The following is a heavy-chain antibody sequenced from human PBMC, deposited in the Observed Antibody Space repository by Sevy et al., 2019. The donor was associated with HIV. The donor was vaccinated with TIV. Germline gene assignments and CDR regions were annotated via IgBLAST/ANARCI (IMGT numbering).Heavy chain of an antibody. V-gene: IGHV3-30*03. CDR1: KFTFSLYA. Sequence: GGSLRLSCSASKFTFSLYAMHWVRQAPGKGLEWVAVISYDGSSKYYADSAKGRFPISRDNSKNTLFLQMNSLGVEDTAVYYCLGYCSSTSCRFAYWGQGTLVTVSS. CDR2: ISYDGSSK. CDR3: LGYCSSTSCRFAY. D-gene: IGHD2-2*01. J-gene: IGHJ4*02.